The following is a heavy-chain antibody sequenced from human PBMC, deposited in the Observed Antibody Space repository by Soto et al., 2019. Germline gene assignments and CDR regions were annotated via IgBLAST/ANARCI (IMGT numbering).Heavy chain of an antibody. D-gene: IGHD6-19*01. Sequence: QVQLVQSGAEVKKPGASVKVSCKASGYTFSSYAIHWVRQAPGQRLEWMGWINADNDNTKYSQKFQGRVTITRDTSASTAYMELSSLRSEDTALYYCARQAVPGTDWGYYDYWGQGTLVTVSS. V-gene: IGHV1-3*01. CDR1: GYTFSSYA. CDR2: INADNDNT. J-gene: IGHJ4*02. CDR3: ARQAVPGTDWGYYDY.